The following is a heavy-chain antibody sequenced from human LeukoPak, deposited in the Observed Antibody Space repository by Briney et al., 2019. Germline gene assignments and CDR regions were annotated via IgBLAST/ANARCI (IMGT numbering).Heavy chain of an antibody. J-gene: IGHJ3*02. CDR2: ISGSGGST. Sequence: PGGSLRPSCAASGFTFSSYAMSWVRQAPGKGLERVSAISGSGGSTYYADSVKGRFTISRDNSKNTLYLQMNSLRAEDTAVYYCAKDLWGSCSSTSCYDDAFDIWGQGTMVTVSS. V-gene: IGHV3-23*01. D-gene: IGHD2-2*01. CDR1: GFTFSSYA. CDR3: AKDLWGSCSSTSCYDDAFDI.